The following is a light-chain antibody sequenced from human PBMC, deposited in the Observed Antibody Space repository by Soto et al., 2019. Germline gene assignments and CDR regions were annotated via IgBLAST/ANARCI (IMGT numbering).Light chain of an antibody. J-gene: IGLJ1*01. CDR2: DVT. CDR1: SRDVGAYNY. Sequence: QSALTQPASVSGSPGQSITISCTGTSRDVGAYNYVSWYQQHPGKAPKLMVYDVTNRPSGVSDRFSGSKSGNTASLTISGLLAEDEADYVGSLHSNITPYVFGTGTKVTVL. V-gene: IGLV2-14*01. CDR3: SLHSNITPYV.